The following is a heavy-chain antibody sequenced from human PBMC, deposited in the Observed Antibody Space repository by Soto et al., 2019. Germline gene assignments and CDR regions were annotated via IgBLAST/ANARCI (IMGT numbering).Heavy chain of an antibody. Sequence: PGGSLRLSCAASGFTFSAYYMSWIRQAPGKGLEWVSYISSSSSDTNYADSVRGRFTISRDNAKNSLYLQMNGLRAEDTAVYYCARDIARVGDTYYYDYWGQGTLVTVSS. J-gene: IGHJ4*02. CDR1: GFTFSAYY. CDR3: ARDIARVGDTYYYDY. CDR2: ISSSSSDT. D-gene: IGHD1-26*01. V-gene: IGHV3-11*06.